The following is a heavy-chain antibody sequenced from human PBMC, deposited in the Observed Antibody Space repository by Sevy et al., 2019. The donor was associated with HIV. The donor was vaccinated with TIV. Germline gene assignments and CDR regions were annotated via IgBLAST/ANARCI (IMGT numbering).Heavy chain of an antibody. Sequence: LTCATSGLTVISNFLNWVRQAPGKGLEWVAVIYPDGSTYYADSVRGRFTISRDIAKKTVYLQMNSLRAEDTALYYCATLNSGYAFDVWGQGTMVTVSS. D-gene: IGHD1-7*01. CDR3: ATLNSGYAFDV. J-gene: IGHJ3*01. V-gene: IGHV3-53*01. CDR2: IYPDGST. CDR1: GLTVISNF.